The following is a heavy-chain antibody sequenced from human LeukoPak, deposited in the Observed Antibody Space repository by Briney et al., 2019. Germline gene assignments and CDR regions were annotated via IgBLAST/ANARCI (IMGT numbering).Heavy chain of an antibody. Sequence: ASGKVSCKASGYTFTSYDIDWVRQATGQGLEWRGWMNPNRGNTSYAQKCQGRVTITRTTSISTPYMELSSLRSEDTAVYYSARSVGSCYFVYYYYYMDVWGKGTTVTVSS. CDR3: ARSVGSCYFVYYYYYMDV. D-gene: IGHD2-15*01. CDR2: MNPNRGNT. V-gene: IGHV1-8*03. J-gene: IGHJ6*03. CDR1: GYTFTSYD.